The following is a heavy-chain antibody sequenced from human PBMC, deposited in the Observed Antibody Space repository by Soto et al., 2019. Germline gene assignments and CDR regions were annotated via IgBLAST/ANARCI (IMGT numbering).Heavy chain of an antibody. J-gene: IGHJ5*02. CDR2: VYYSGST. Sequence: SETLSLTCSVSGGSVSDSSFFWGWVRQPPGKGLEWIGTVYYSGSTYYNPSLRGRVVVSVDTSMNQFSLKVRSVTAADTAIYYCVRQGSGGSSYADDWFDPWGHGSLVTLSS. CDR3: VRQGSGGSSYADDWFDP. D-gene: IGHD2-15*01. V-gene: IGHV4-39*01. CDR1: GGSVSDSSFF.